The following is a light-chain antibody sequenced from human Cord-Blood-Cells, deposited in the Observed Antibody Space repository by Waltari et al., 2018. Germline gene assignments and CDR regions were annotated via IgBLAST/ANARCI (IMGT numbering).Light chain of an antibody. CDR3: QSYDSSNVV. V-gene: IGLV6-57*01. J-gene: IGLJ2*01. CDR1: SGSIASNY. Sequence: NFMLTQPHSVSESPGKTVTISCTRSSGSIASNYVQWYQQRPGSSPTTVIYEDNQRPSGVPDRFSGSIDSSANSASLTISGLKTEDEADDYCQSYDSSNVVFGGGTKLTVL. CDR2: EDN.